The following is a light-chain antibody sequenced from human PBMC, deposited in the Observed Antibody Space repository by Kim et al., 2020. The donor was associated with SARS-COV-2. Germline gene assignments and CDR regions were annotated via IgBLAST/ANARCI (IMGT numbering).Light chain of an antibody. Sequence: PGEVAALPGRASQSVGSHFAWYQQKPGQAPRLLIYGASTGAPGIPARFSGSGSGTEFTLTIDGLQSEDFAVYYCQQYDDWPPKTFGQGTKVEIK. J-gene: IGKJ1*01. CDR3: QQYDDWPPKT. CDR1: QSVGSH. CDR2: GAS. V-gene: IGKV3-15*01.